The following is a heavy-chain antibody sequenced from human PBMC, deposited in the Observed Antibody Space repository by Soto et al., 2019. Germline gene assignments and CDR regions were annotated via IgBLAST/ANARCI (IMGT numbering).Heavy chain of an antibody. CDR1: GYTFTSYG. J-gene: IGHJ2*01. CDR3: ARDLVATIRTHYWYFDL. CDR2: ISAYNGNT. D-gene: IGHD5-12*01. V-gene: IGHV1-18*01. Sequence: ASVKVSCKASGYTFTSYGISWVRQAPGQGLEWMGWISAYNGNTNYAQKLQGRVTISVDTSKNQFSLKLSSVTAADTAVYYCARDLVATIRTHYWYFDLWGRGTLVTVSS.